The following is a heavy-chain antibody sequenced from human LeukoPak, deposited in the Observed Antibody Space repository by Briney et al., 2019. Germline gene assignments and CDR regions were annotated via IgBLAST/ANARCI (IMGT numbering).Heavy chain of an antibody. CDR2: ISYSGKT. D-gene: IGHD1-1*01. CDR1: GGSMSSYY. CDR3: TRVGPSLPWNPDY. Sequence: PSETRSLTCTVSGGSMSSYYWMWIRQPLGKGLEWIGSISYSGKTNHNPSLRSRVTISVDTSKNQFSLKLSSVTAADTAVYYCTRVGPSLPWNPDYWGQGTLVTVSS. V-gene: IGHV4-59*01. J-gene: IGHJ4*02.